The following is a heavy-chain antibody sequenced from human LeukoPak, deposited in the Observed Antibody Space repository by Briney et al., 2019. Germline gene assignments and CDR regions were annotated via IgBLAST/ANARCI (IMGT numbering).Heavy chain of an antibody. J-gene: IGHJ5*02. CDR1: GYTFTSYG. CDR2: ISAYNGNT. CDR3: ARVPKPYYDFWSGPLNWFDP. V-gene: IGHV1-18*01. Sequence: ASVKVSCKASGYTFTSYGISWVRQAPGQGLEWMGWISAYNGNTNYAQKLQGRVTMTTDTSTSTAYMELRSLRSDDTAVYYCARVPKPYYDFWSGPLNWFDPWGQGTLVTVSS. D-gene: IGHD3-3*01.